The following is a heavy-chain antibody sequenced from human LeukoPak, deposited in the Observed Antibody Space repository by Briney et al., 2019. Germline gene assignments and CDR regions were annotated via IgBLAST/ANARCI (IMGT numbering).Heavy chain of an antibody. J-gene: IGHJ4*02. CDR2: ISSSSSYI. CDR1: GFTFSSYS. CDR3: AKARAGDITAAFNY. D-gene: IGHD6-13*01. V-gene: IGHV3-21*04. Sequence: GGSLRLSCAASGFTFSSYSMNWVRQAPGKGLEWVSSISSSSSYIYYADSVKGRFTISRDNSENTLNLQMNSLRAEDTAIYYCAKARAGDITAAFNYWGQGTLVTVSS.